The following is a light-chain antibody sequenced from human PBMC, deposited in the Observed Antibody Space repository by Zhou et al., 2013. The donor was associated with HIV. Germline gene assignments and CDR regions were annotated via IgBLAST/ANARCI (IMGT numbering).Light chain of an antibody. CDR3: QEYNSGPPH. CDR1: QSIGYR. V-gene: IGKV1-27*01. CDR2: AAS. J-gene: IGKJ4*01. Sequence: DIQMTQSPSSLSASVGDRVTITCRASQSIGYRLAWYQQKPGKAPNLLIFAASTLHSGVPYRFSGSASGTDFTLTISGLQPEDAATYYCQEYNSGPPHFGGGTKVEIK.